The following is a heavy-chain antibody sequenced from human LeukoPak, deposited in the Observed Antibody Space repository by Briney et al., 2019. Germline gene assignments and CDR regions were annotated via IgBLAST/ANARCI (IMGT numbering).Heavy chain of an antibody. CDR1: GVTLRIYV. CDR2: VSGRGDTT. V-gene: IGHV3-23*01. Sequence: GGALRLSRAPSGVTLRIYVRNCVPHAPRRGLECGSDVSGRGDTTHYTESPKGRVSISRDNYKNTLDLQMNSLRDEDTDVYFCAKAMSTNGWYAAHFERWGQGTLVTV. D-gene: IGHD6-19*01. CDR3: AKAMSTNGWYAAHFER. J-gene: IGHJ5*02.